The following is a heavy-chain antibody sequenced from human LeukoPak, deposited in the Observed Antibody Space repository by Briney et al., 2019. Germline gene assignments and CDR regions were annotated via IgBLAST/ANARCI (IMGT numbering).Heavy chain of an antibody. CDR1: GFTFSSFA. V-gene: IGHV3-23*01. CDR2: INGGGRNT. Sequence: GGSLRLSCAASGFTFSSFAMSWVRQAPGKGLEWVSAINGGGRNTYYADSVKGRFTISRDNSKNSLYLQMSSLRAEDTAVYYCARDHLITMVRGVRLAMDVWGQGTTVTVSS. D-gene: IGHD3-10*01. CDR3: ARDHLITMVRGVRLAMDV. J-gene: IGHJ6*02.